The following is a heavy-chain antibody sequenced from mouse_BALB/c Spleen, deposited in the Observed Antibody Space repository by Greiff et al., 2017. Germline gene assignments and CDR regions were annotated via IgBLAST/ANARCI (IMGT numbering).Heavy chain of an antibody. D-gene: IGHD2-3*01. J-gene: IGHJ2*01. CDR2: IDPANGNT. CDR1: GFNIKDTY. CDR3: ARWGDGYYKYYFDY. V-gene: IGHV14-3*02. Sequence: EVQLQQSGAELVKPGASVKLSCTASGFNIKDTYMHWVKQRPEQGLEWIGRIDPANGNTKYDPKFQGKATITADTSSNTAYRQLSSLTSEDTAVYYCARWGDGYYKYYFDYWGQGSTLAVSA.